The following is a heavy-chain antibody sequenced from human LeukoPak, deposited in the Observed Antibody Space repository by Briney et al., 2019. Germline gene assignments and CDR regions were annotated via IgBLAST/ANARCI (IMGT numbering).Heavy chain of an antibody. J-gene: IGHJ3*02. Sequence: GRSLRLSCAASGFTFSNYGMHWVRQAPGKGLEWVTGISHDENNKYYADSVKGRFTISRDNAKDSLSLQMNNLRAEDTAAYYCARGGVSRIAAAGTYAFDIWGQGTMVTVSS. CDR1: GFTFSNYG. CDR2: ISHDENNK. CDR3: ARGGVSRIAAAGTYAFDI. D-gene: IGHD6-13*01. V-gene: IGHV3-30*03.